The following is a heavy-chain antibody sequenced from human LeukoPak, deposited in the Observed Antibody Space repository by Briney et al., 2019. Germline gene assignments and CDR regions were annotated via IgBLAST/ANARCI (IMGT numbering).Heavy chain of an antibody. CDR2: IHSDGGST. D-gene: IGHD3-22*01. CDR1: GFTFSTYW. Sequence: GGSLRLSCAASGFTFSTYWMHWVRQAPGKGLVWVSRIHSDGGSTTYADSVMGRFTISRDNSKNTLYLQMNSLRAEDTAVYYCVRDDDRPDNGLDYWGQGTLVTVSS. V-gene: IGHV3-74*01. CDR3: VRDDDRPDNGLDY. J-gene: IGHJ4*02.